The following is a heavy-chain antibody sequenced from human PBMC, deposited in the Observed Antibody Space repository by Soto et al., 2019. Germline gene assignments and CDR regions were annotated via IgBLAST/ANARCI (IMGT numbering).Heavy chain of an antibody. Sequence: GVSLRLSWAVSGFTFSAYGMSWVRQAPGKGLEWVSGISVSGTSTYYADSVKGRFTISRDNSKNTLYLQMKRLRAEDTALYYCAKDWTRGSGGYPDYFDYWGQGTLVTVSS. D-gene: IGHD3-10*01. CDR1: GFTFSAYG. CDR3: AKDWTRGSGGYPDYFDY. J-gene: IGHJ4*02. CDR2: ISVSGTST. V-gene: IGHV3-23*01.